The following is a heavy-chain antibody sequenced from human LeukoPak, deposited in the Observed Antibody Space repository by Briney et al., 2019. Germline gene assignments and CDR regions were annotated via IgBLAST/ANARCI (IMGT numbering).Heavy chain of an antibody. V-gene: IGHV3-7*01. CDR3: ARDRGYSTFDY. J-gene: IGHJ4*02. CDR1: GFTFKNYA. CDR2: IEQDGGEK. Sequence: GRSLGLSCAASGFTFKNYAIHWVRQAPGKGLEWVANIEQDGGEKNYVDSVKGRFTISRDNARNSLYLQMNSLRAEDTAVYYCARDRGYSTFDYWGQGTLVTVSS. D-gene: IGHD4-23*01.